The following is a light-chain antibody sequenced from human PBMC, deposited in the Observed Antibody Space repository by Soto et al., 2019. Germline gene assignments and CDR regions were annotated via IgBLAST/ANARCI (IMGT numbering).Light chain of an antibody. Sequence: QSALTQPASVSGSPGQSIAISCTGSSSDVGGYNFVSWYQQHPGKPPKLMIYDVSNRPSAISNRFSGSKSGNTASLTISGLQAEDEADYYCSSYPSTSSSYTSTSSPYVFGTGTKLTVL. CDR2: DVS. J-gene: IGLJ1*01. CDR3: SSYPSTSSSYTSTSSPYV. V-gene: IGLV2-14*03. CDR1: SSDVGGYNF.